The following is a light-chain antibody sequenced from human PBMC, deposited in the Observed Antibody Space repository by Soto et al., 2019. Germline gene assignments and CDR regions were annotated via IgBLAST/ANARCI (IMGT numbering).Light chain of an antibody. CDR3: QQRSNWPRT. Sequence: EIVLKQSPATLSLSPGERATLSCRASQSVSRYLAWYQQKPGQAPRLLIYDVSNRATGIPARFSGSGSGTDFTLTISSLEPEDFAVYYCQQRSNWPRTFGQGTKVDIK. CDR2: DVS. CDR1: QSVSRY. V-gene: IGKV3-11*01. J-gene: IGKJ1*01.